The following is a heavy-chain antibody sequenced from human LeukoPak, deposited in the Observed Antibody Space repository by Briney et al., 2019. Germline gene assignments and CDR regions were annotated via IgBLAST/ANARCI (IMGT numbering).Heavy chain of an antibody. D-gene: IGHD2-2*01. V-gene: IGHV4-34*01. Sequence: PSETLSLTCAVYGGSFSGYYRSWIRQPPGKGLEWIGEINHSGSTNYNPSLKSRVTISVDTSKNQFSLKLSSVTAADTAVYYCARFDVVPAAIGYWGLGTLVTVSS. J-gene: IGHJ4*02. CDR1: GGSFSGYY. CDR3: ARFDVVPAAIGY. CDR2: INHSGST.